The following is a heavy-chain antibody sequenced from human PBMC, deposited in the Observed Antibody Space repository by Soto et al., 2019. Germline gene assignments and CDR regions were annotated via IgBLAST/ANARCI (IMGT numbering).Heavy chain of an antibody. V-gene: IGHV6-1*01. CDR1: GDSVSSNSAA. J-gene: IGHJ4*02. Sequence: TLSLTCAISGDSVSSNSAAWNWIRQSPSRGLEWLGRTYYRSKWYNDYAVSVKSRITINPDTSKNQFSLQLNSVTPEDTAVYYCASGPSTIFGVSRYYFDYWGQGTLVTVPQ. CDR3: ASGPSTIFGVSRYYFDY. D-gene: IGHD3-3*01. CDR2: TYYRSKWYN.